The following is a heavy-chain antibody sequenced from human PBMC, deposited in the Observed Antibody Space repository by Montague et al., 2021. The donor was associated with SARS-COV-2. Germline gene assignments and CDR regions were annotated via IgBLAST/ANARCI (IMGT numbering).Heavy chain of an antibody. Sequence: TLSLTCTVSGGSISSGSFYWSWIRQPAGKGLEWIGRIYTNGGTNYHPSLKSRVTISIDTSKNQFSLRLSSVTAADTAVYYCARWDYDFWSGSSWGLDVWGQGTTVTVSS. CDR1: GGSISSGSFY. J-gene: IGHJ6*02. D-gene: IGHD3-3*01. V-gene: IGHV4-61*02. CDR3: ARWDYDFWSGSSWGLDV. CDR2: IYTNGGT.